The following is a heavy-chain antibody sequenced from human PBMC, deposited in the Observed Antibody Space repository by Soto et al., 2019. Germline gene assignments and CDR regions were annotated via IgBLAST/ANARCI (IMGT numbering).Heavy chain of an antibody. CDR1: GFTFSSYG. Sequence: HLGGSLRLSCAASGFTFSSYGMHWVRQAPGKGLEWVAVIWYDGSNKYYADSVKGRFTISRDNSKNTLYLQMNSLRAEDTAVYYCASPKPNDYMWAFDIWGQGTMVTVSS. V-gene: IGHV3-33*01. J-gene: IGHJ3*02. D-gene: IGHD4-4*01. CDR3: ASPKPNDYMWAFDI. CDR2: IWYDGSNK.